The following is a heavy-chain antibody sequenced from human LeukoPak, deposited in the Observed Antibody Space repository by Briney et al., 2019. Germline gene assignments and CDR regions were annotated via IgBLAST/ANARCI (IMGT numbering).Heavy chain of an antibody. CDR2: ISYDGSNK. CDR3: AVVGATTDFQH. Sequence: GGSLRLSCAASGFTFSSYGVHWVRQAPGKGLEWVAVISYDGSNKYYADSVKGRFTISRDNSKNTLYLQMNSLRAEDTAVYYCAVVGATTDFQHWGQGTLVTVSS. D-gene: IGHD1-26*01. CDR1: GFTFSSYG. J-gene: IGHJ1*01. V-gene: IGHV3-30*03.